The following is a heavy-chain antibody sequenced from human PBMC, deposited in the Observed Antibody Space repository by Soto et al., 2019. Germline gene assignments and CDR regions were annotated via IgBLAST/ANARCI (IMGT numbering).Heavy chain of an antibody. Sequence: QVQLQESGPGLVKPSQTLSLTCTVSGGSISSGGYYWSWIRQHPGKGLEWIGYIYYSGSTYYNPSLKSRVTISVDTSKNQFSLKLSSVTAADTAVYYCARDLEEYSSYDPGYYYYMDVWGKGTTVTVSS. CDR2: IYYSGST. J-gene: IGHJ6*03. CDR1: GGSISSGGYY. CDR3: ARDLEEYSSYDPGYYYYMDV. V-gene: IGHV4-31*03. D-gene: IGHD5-12*01.